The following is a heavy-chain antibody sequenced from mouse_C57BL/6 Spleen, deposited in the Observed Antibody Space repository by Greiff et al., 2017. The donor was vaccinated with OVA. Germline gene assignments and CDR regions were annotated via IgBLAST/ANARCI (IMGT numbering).Heavy chain of an antibody. CDR3: ARDYGSSYHWYFDV. V-gene: IGHV1-81*01. CDR2: IYPRSGNT. Sequence: VNVVESGAELARPGASVKLSCKASGYTFPSYGISWVKQRTGQGLEWIGEIYPRSGNTYYNEKFKGKATLTADKSSSTAYMELRSLTSEDSAVDFCARDYGSSYHWYFDVWGTGTTVTVSS. J-gene: IGHJ1*03. D-gene: IGHD1-1*01. CDR1: GYTFPSYG.